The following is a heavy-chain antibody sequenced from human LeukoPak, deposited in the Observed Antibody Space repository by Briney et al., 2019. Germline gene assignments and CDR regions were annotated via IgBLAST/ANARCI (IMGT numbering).Heavy chain of an antibody. CDR1: GGSFSPYY. V-gene: IGHV4-34*01. Sequence: SETLSLTCAVSGGSFSPYYWSWVRQPPGKGLGWIGEINHGGSTNYNPSLTSRVTISVDTSKNQFSLRLSSVTAADTAVYYCARGGFYCGGDCYVDYWGQGTLVTVSS. J-gene: IGHJ4*02. D-gene: IGHD2-21*02. CDR3: ARGGFYCGGDCYVDY. CDR2: INHGGST.